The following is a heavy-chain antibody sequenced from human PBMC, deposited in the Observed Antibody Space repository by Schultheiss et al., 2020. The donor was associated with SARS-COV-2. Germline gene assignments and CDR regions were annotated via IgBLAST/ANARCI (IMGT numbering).Heavy chain of an antibody. CDR3: ARGAYYYDSAGYRLDH. J-gene: IGHJ4*02. V-gene: IGHV4-61*05. CDR2: IYYSGST. CDR1: GGSISSSSYY. Sequence: SETLSLTCTVSGGSISSSSYYWGWIRQPPGKGLEWIGYIYYSGSTNYNPSLKSRVTISVDTSKNQFSLKLSSVTAADTAVYYCARGAYYYDSAGYRLDHWGQGSLVTVSS. D-gene: IGHD3-22*01.